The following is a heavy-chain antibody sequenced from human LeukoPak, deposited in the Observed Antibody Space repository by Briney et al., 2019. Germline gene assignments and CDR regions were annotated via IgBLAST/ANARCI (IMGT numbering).Heavy chain of an antibody. J-gene: IGHJ3*02. V-gene: IGHV3-21*01. D-gene: IGHD4/OR15-4a*01. CDR1: GFTFSSYS. CDR3: ARVWGVRTTLGVFDI. Sequence: GGSLRLSCAASGFTFSSYSMNWVRQAPGKGLEWVSSISSSNNYIYYADSMKGRFTISRDNAKNSLYLQMNSLRAEDTAVYYCARVWGVRTTLGVFDIWGQGTMVTVSS. CDR2: ISSSNNYI.